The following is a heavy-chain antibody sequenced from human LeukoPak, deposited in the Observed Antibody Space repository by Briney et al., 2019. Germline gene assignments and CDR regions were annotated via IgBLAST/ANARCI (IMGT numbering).Heavy chain of an antibody. CDR1: GYSFSTYL. V-gene: IGHV5-51*01. Sequence: GESLKISCKASGYSFSTYLIAWVRQMPGEGLELIGIMYPDDSDTRYSPSCRGQVTISADKSINTAYLQWNSLKASDTAMYYCARLKGGLVKLRECYFDYWGQGTLVTV. CDR3: ARLKGGLVKLRECYFDY. D-gene: IGHD4-17*01. J-gene: IGHJ4*02. CDR2: MYPDDSDT.